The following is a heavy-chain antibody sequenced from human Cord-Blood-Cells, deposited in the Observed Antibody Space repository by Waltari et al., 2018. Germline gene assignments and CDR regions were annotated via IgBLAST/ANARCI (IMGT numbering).Heavy chain of an antibody. CDR3: AREGNWNYFDY. D-gene: IGHD1-1*01. V-gene: IGHV3-48*02. CDR1: GFTFTRSS. Sequence: EVQLVESGGGLVQPGGALSIPCAASGFTFTRSSLNWFPQAPRKGVEWVSYISSSSSTIYYADSAKGRFTISRDNAKNSLYLQMNSLRDEDTAVYYCAREGNWNYFDYWGQGTLVTVSS. J-gene: IGHJ4*02. CDR2: ISSSSSTI.